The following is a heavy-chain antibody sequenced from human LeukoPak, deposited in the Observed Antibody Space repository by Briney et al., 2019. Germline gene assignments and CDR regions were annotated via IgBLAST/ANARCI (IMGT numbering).Heavy chain of an antibody. Sequence: ASVKVSCKASGYTFTSYGISWVRQAPGQGLEWMGWISAYNGNTNYAQKLQGRVTMTTDTSTSTAYMELRSLGSDDTAVYYCARDCSGGSCYWDYYYGMDVWGQGTTVTVSS. CDR3: ARDCSGGSCYWDYYYGMDV. D-gene: IGHD2-15*01. J-gene: IGHJ6*02. CDR1: GYTFTSYG. V-gene: IGHV1-18*01. CDR2: ISAYNGNT.